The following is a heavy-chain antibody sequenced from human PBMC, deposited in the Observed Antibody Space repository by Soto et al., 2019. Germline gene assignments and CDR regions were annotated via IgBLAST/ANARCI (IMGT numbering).Heavy chain of an antibody. J-gene: IGHJ6*02. V-gene: IGHV4-4*07. Sequence: QVQLQESGPGLVKPSETLSLTCTVSGGSISSYYWSWIRQPAGKVLEWIGRIYTSGSTNYNPSLKSRVTMSVDTSKNQFSLKLSSVTAADTAVYYCARGGAARRRGFGGMDVWGQGTTVTVSS. CDR2: IYTSGST. CDR1: GGSISSYY. D-gene: IGHD6-6*01. CDR3: ARGGAARRRGFGGMDV.